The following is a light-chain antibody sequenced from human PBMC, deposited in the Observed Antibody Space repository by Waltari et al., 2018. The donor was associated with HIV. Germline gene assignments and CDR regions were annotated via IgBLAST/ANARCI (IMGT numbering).Light chain of an antibody. J-gene: IGLJ2*01. CDR3: AAWDDSLNGVV. CDR1: SPTIGTNA. Sequence: QSVLTQPPSVSEAPRQRVTIPSSGSSPTIGTNAVTWYQQLPGKPPKLLIYYDDLLASGVSDRFSGSKSGTSASLAISGLQSEDESDYYCAAWDDSLNGVVFGGGTKLTVL. CDR2: YDD. V-gene: IGLV1-36*01.